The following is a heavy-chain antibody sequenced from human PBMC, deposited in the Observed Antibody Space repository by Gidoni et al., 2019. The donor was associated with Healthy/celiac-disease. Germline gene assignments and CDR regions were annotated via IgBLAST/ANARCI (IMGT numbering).Heavy chain of an antibody. CDR2: ISSSGSTI. D-gene: IGHD2-15*01. J-gene: IGHJ4*02. V-gene: IGHV3-48*03. CDR3: ARGDVVVVVAAFDY. CDR1: GFPFSSYE. Sequence: EVQLVESGGGLVQPGGSLRLSCAASGFPFSSYEMNWVRQAPGKGLEWVSYISSSGSTIYYADSVKGRLTISRDNAKNSLYLQMNSLRAEDTAVYYCARGDVVVVVAAFDYWGQGTLVTVSS.